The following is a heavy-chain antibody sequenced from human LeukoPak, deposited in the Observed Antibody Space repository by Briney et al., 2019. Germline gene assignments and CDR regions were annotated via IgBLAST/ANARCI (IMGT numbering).Heavy chain of an antibody. CDR1: GFTFSNYW. CDR3: ARDDFWAHDQ. V-gene: IGHV3-7*01. Sequence: GGSLRLSCAASGFTFSNYWMSWVRQAPGKGLEWVANIKQDGSEKYYVDSVKGRFTISRHNAKNSLYLQMSSLRAEDTAVYYCARDDFWAHDQWGQGTLVTVSS. D-gene: IGHD3-3*01. J-gene: IGHJ4*02. CDR2: IKQDGSEK.